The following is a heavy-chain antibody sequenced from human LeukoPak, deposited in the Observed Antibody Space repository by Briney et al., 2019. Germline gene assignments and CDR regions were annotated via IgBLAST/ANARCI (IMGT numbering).Heavy chain of an antibody. CDR1: GASLSSYY. Sequence: SETLSLTCTVSGASLSSYYWSWFRQSLGKGLESIGYIYYTGSTNYNPSLKSRVTMSVDTSKNQFSLKLNSVTAADTAVYYCATRVRPTSPGVFDIWGQGTLVTVSS. CDR3: ATRVRPTSPGVFDI. CDR2: IYYTGST. J-gene: IGHJ3*02. D-gene: IGHD1-26*01. V-gene: IGHV4-59*01.